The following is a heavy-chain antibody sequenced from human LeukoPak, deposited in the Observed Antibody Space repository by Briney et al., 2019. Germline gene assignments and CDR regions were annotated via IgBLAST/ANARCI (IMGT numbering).Heavy chain of an antibody. CDR3: ARGFTRLRYFREFDY. D-gene: IGHD3-9*01. Sequence: ASVKVSCKASGYTFTSYGISWVRQAPGQGLEWMGWISAYNGNTNYAQKLQGRVTITTDTSTSTAYMELRSLRSDDTAVYYCARGFTRLRYFREFDYWGQGTLVTVSS. CDR1: GYTFTSYG. J-gene: IGHJ4*02. CDR2: ISAYNGNT. V-gene: IGHV1-18*01.